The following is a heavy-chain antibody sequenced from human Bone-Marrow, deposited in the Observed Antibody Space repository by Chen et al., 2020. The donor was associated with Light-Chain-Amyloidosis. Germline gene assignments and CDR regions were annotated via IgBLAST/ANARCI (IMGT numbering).Heavy chain of an antibody. CDR3: SREFTGYDDY. CDR2: INPDGTRV. Sequence: DVQLLESGGGLVQPGGSPRLSCAASGFTFRTSWMHWVRQAPGKGLVWVSRINPDGTRVDYADSVRGRFTISRDDAKSTVYLQMNSLRAEDTAVYYCSREFTGYDDYWGQGTLVTVSS. CDR1: GFTFRTSW. D-gene: IGHD5-12*01. V-gene: IGHV3-74*01. J-gene: IGHJ4*02.